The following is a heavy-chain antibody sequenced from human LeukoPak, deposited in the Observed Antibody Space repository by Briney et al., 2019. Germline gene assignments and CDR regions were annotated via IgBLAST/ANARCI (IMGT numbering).Heavy chain of an antibody. CDR2: IRQDGNEK. V-gene: IGHV3-7*01. CDR3: ARDQGSLPSDS. J-gene: IGHJ4*02. D-gene: IGHD6-13*01. CDR1: GFTFSGYW. Sequence: PGGSLRLSCAASGFTFSGYWTSWVRQAPGKGLEWVANIRQDGNEKHYVDSVKGRFTISRDNAKNSLFLQMNSLRDEDTAIYYCARDQGSLPSDSWGQGTLVSVSS.